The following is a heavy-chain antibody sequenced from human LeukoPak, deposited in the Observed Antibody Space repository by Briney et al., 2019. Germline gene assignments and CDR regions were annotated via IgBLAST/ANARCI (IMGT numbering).Heavy chain of an antibody. Sequence: SGGSLRLSCAASGFSFSSYSMNWVRQAPGKGLEWVAAISTTSGNIYYADSVKGRFTISRDNAKNSLYLQMNSLRVEDTALYYCARRALSHDFDDWGQGTLVTVSS. J-gene: IGHJ4*02. V-gene: IGHV3-21*01. CDR3: ARRALSHDFDD. CDR2: ISTTSGNI. CDR1: GFSFSSYS.